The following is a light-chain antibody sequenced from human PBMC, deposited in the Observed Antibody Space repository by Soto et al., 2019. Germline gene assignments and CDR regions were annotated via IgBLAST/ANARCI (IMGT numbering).Light chain of an antibody. Sequence: DFVMTQSPDSLAVSLGERATINCKSSQSVLYSTNNKNYLAWYQQKPGQPPKLLIYWASTRESGVPDRFSGSGSGTDFTLTISSLQAEDVALYVCQQYYTNPFTFGGGTKVEIK. CDR2: WAS. V-gene: IGKV4-1*01. CDR3: QQYYTNPFT. J-gene: IGKJ4*01. CDR1: QSVLYSTNNKNY.